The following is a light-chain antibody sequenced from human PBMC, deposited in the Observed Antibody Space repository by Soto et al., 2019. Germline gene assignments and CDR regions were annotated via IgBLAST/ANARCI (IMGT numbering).Light chain of an antibody. V-gene: IGKV1-39*01. CDR1: QSISSY. CDR2: AAS. Sequence: DIQMTQSPSSLSASVGDRVTITCRASQSISSYLNWYQQKPGKAPKLLIYAASSLQSGVPSRFSGSGSGTDFTLTISXLQPEDFATYYCQQSYSLLTFGGGAKVDIK. CDR3: QQSYSLLT. J-gene: IGKJ4*01.